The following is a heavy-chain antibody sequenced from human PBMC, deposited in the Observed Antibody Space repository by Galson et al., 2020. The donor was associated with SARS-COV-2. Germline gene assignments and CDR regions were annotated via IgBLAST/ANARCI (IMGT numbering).Heavy chain of an antibody. V-gene: IGHV4-31*03. CDR1: GGSISISGHY. J-gene: IGHJ5*02. CDR3: ARRYCSGGRCFSTTNWFDT. Sequence: SETLSLTCTVSGGSISISGHYWTWIRQHPGKGLEWIGYIYYSGSAFYNPSLKSRVSMSVDTAKNQFSLRLTSVTAADTAVYYCARRYCSGGRCFSTTNWFDTWGQGTPVTVSS. D-gene: IGHD2-15*01. CDR2: IYYSGSA.